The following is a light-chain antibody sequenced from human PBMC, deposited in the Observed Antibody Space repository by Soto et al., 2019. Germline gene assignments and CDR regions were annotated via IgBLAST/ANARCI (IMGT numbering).Light chain of an antibody. CDR2: AAS. CDR3: QQGYNTPFT. Sequence: DTQMTQSPSSLSASVGDRVTITSRASQSISSYLNWYQQKKGKAPKLLIYAASSLETGVPLRFSGSGYGTAFTLTISSLQTEDFATYYCQQGYNTPFTFGQGTKVDI. V-gene: IGKV1-39*01. CDR1: QSISSY. J-gene: IGKJ2*01.